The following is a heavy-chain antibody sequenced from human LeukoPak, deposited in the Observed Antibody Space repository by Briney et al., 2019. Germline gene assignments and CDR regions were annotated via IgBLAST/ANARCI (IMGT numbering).Heavy chain of an antibody. J-gene: IGHJ6*03. Sequence: PSETLSLTCGVYGGSFSGYYWTWIRQPPGRGLEWIGEINHSGSTNYSPSLKSRVAISVDTSKHQFSLKLSSVTAADTAVYYCARGSCSGGSCYLYYYYHYMDVWGKGTTVTVSS. V-gene: IGHV4-34*01. D-gene: IGHD2-15*01. CDR1: GGSFSGYY. CDR2: INHSGST. CDR3: ARGSCSGGSCYLYYYYHYMDV.